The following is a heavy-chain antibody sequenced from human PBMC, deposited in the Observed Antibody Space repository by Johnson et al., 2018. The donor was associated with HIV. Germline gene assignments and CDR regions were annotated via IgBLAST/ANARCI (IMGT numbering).Heavy chain of an antibody. Sequence: QMQLVESGGGVVQPGRSLRLSCAASGFTFSSYAMHWVRQAPGKGLEWVAVISYDGSNKYYADSVKGRFTISRDNSKNTLYLQMNSLRAEDTAVYYCVRSIQLGLPGAFDIWDQGTMVTVSS. CDR1: GFTFSSYA. J-gene: IGHJ3*02. CDR3: VRSIQLGLPGAFDI. V-gene: IGHV3-30*04. D-gene: IGHD5-18*01. CDR2: ISYDGSNK.